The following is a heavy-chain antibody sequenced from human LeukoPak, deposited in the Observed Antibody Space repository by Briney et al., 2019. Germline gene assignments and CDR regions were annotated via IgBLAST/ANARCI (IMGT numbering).Heavy chain of an antibody. CDR3: ASPAGYSINFDY. J-gene: IGHJ4*02. D-gene: IGHD6-13*01. Sequence: GASVTLSCQASVYTFTNYYIRRVRQAPGPGLEWMGISNPGDGSTTYAQKFQARVTMTRDTSTSTVYMDLSSLKSEDAAVYYCASPAGYSINFDYWGQGTLVTVSS. CDR2: SNPGDGST. V-gene: IGHV1-46*01. CDR1: VYTFTNYY.